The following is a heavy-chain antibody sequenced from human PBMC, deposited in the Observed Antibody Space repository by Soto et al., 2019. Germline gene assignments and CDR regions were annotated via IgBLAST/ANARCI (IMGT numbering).Heavy chain of an antibody. D-gene: IGHD2-15*01. J-gene: IGHJ5*02. CDR2: IYHSGTT. CDR1: GASISTYY. Sequence: SETLSLTCTVSGASISTYYCSWIRQPPGKGLEWIGYIYHSGTTNYNPSLKSRVTISADTSKNQFSLKLSSVTTADTAMYYCAGGVRYCSGGSCLAWFDPWGQGTLVTSPQ. V-gene: IGHV4-59*01. CDR3: AGGVRYCSGGSCLAWFDP.